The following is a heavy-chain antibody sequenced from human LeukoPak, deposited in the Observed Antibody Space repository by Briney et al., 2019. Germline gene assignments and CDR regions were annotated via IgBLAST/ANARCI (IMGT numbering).Heavy chain of an antibody. D-gene: IGHD6-13*01. CDR2: INSDGSTA. V-gene: IGHV3-74*01. CDR1: GFIFSNHW. Sequence: QTGGSLRLSCAASGFIFSNHWMHWVRQAPGKGLVWVSRINSDGSTASADSMKGRFTISRDNAKNTVYLQMNSLRGEDTAVYYCAREDQAAAGYFDYWGQGTLVTVSS. J-gene: IGHJ4*02. CDR3: AREDQAAAGYFDY.